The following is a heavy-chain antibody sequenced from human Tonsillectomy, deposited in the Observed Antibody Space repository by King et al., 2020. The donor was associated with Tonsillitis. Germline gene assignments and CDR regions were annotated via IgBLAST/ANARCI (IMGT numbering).Heavy chain of an antibody. CDR3: ARARTSFPEYYFAY. V-gene: IGHV3-21*01. J-gene: IGHJ4*02. D-gene: IGHD2-2*01. CDR2: ISSGSSYI. Sequence: VQLVESGGGLVKPGGSLRLSCAASGFTFSSYSMNWVRQAPGKGLEWVSSISSGSSYIYYADSVKGRFTISRDNAKNSLYLQMNSLRAEDASVYYCARARTSFPEYYFAYWGQGTLVTVSS. CDR1: GFTFSSYS.